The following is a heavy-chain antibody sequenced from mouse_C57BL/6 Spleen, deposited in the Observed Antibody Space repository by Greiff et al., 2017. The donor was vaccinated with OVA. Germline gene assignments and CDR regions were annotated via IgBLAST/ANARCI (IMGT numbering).Heavy chain of an antibody. V-gene: IGHV1-26*01. Sequence: EVQLQQSGPELVKPGASVKISCKASGYTFTDYYMNWVKQSHGKSLEWIGDINPNNGGTRYNQKFKGKATLTVDKSSSTAYMELRSLTSEDSAFYYWSRGGAPHYWGQGTLVTVSA. CDR1: GYTFTDYY. J-gene: IGHJ3*01. CDR2: INPNNGGT. CDR3: SRGGAPHY.